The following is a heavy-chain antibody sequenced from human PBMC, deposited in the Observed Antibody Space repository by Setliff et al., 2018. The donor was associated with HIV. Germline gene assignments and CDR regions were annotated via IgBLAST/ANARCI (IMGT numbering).Heavy chain of an antibody. CDR2: IYYSGST. CDR3: ARVFYDYVWGSYRLRPVAFDM. J-gene: IGHJ3*02. Sequence: KTSETLSLPCTVSGGSISSSSYYWGWIRQPPGKGLEWIGSIYYSGSTNYNPSLKSRVTISVDTSKNQVSLELRSVTAADTAVYYCARVFYDYVWGSYRLRPVAFDMWGQGTVVTVSS. D-gene: IGHD3-16*02. CDR1: GGSISSSSYY. V-gene: IGHV4-39*07.